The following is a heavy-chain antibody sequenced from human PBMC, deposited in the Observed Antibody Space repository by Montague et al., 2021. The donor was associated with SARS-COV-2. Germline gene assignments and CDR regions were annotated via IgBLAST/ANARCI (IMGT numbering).Heavy chain of an antibody. V-gene: IGHV4-59*01. J-gene: IGHJ6*02. CDR2: ILYTGST. CDR1: GGSISSYY. CDR3: ATGRAGNSYAYYYGMDV. D-gene: IGHD4-23*01. Sequence: SETLSLTCTVSGGSISSYYWSWIRQPPGRGLEWIRYILYTGSTNYNPSLMSRVTISVDTSKNQLSLKLGSVTTADTAVYYCATGRAGNSYAYYYGMDVWGQGTTVTVSS.